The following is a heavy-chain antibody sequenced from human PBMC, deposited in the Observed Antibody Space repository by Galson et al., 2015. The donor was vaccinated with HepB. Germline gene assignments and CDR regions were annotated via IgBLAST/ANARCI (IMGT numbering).Heavy chain of an antibody. Sequence: LATIYWDDDKRYSPSLKSRLTIAKDTSKNQVVLTMTNMDPVDTATYYCAHRHDEYYYDSSGPPPYYFDYWGQGTLVTVSS. J-gene: IGHJ4*02. CDR3: AHRHDEYYYDSSGPPPYYFDY. CDR2: IYWDDDK. V-gene: IGHV2-5*02. D-gene: IGHD3-22*01.